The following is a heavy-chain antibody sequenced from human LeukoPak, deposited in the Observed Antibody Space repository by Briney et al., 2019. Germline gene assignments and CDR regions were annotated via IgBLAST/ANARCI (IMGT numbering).Heavy chain of an antibody. V-gene: IGHV3-21*01. CDR3: ARVGYSSGWYFDY. CDR1: GFTFSTYS. J-gene: IGHJ4*02. Sequence: GGSLRLSCAASGFTFSTYSMNWVRQAPGNGLEWVSSISSTSSYIYYADSVKGRFTISRDNAQKSLYLQMNSLRAEDTAVYYCARVGYSSGWYFDYWGQGTLVTVSS. CDR2: ISSTSSYI. D-gene: IGHD6-19*01.